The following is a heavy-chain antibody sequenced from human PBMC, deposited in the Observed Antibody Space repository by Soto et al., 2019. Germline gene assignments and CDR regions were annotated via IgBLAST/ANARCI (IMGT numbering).Heavy chain of an antibody. V-gene: IGHV3-23*01. CDR1: GFTFSSYA. Sequence: GGSLRLSCAASGFTFSSYAMSWVRQAPGKGLEWVSAISGSGGSTYYADSVKGRFTISRDNSKNTLYLQMNSLRAEDTAVYYCAKDMTPMIVVVGDEFDIWGQGTMVTVSS. CDR3: AKDMTPMIVVVGDEFDI. CDR2: ISGSGGST. D-gene: IGHD3-22*01. J-gene: IGHJ3*02.